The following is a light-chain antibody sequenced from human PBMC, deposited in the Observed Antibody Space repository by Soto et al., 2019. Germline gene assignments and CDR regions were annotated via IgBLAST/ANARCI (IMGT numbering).Light chain of an antibody. V-gene: IGKV1-12*01. J-gene: IGKJ4*01. CDR1: QAISSR. CDR3: QQADSLPHT. Sequence: DIQMTQSPSSVSASVGDRVTITCRASQAISSRLACYQQKPGKPPNLLIFAASTLQSGVPSRFSGSGSGTEFTLTISSLQPEDFATYFCQQADSLPHTFGGGTEVEIE. CDR2: AAS.